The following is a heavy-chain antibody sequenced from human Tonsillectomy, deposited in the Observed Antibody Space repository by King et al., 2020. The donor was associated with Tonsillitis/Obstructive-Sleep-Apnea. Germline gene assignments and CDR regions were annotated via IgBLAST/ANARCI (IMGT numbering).Heavy chain of an antibody. CDR2: INPNSGAT. V-gene: IGHV1-2*06. CDR3: ARDFEWLRRDYYYYSSMDV. D-gene: IGHD5-12*01. CDR1: GYTFTGYY. Sequence: QLVQSGAEVKKPGASVKVSCKASGYTFTGYYIHWVRQAPGQGLEWMGRINPNSGATNSAQRVQGRVTMTRDTSISTAYMELSGLRSDDTAVYYCARDFEWLRRDYYYYSSMDVWGKGTTVTVSS. J-gene: IGHJ6*03.